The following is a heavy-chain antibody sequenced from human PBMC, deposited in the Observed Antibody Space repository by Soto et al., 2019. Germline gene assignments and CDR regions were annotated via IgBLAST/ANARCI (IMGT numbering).Heavy chain of an antibody. CDR3: AREPYDYDRSGHFDY. Sequence: SETLSLTCTVSGGSISSGDYYWNWIRQPPGKGLEWIGYIYYSGSTYYNPSLKSRVTISVGTSKNQFSLKLSSVTAADMAVYYCAREPYDYDRSGHFDYWGQGTLVTVSS. V-gene: IGHV4-30-4*01. D-gene: IGHD3-22*01. J-gene: IGHJ4*02. CDR1: GGSISSGDYY. CDR2: IYYSGST.